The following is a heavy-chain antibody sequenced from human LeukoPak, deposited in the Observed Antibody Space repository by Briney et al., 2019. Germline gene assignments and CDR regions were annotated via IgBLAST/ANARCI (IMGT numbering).Heavy chain of an antibody. Sequence: ASVKVSCKASGYTFTGYYMHWVRQAPGQGLEWMGWINPNSGGTNYAQKFQGRVIMTRDTSISTAYMELSRLRSDDTAVYYCARTLYIAAAPGGFDYWGQGTLVAVSS. CDR2: INPNSGGT. D-gene: IGHD6-13*01. J-gene: IGHJ4*02. CDR1: GYTFTGYY. CDR3: ARTLYIAAAPGGFDY. V-gene: IGHV1-2*02.